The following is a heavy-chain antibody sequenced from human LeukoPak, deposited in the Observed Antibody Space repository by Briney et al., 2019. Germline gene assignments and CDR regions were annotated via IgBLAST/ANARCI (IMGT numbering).Heavy chain of an antibody. D-gene: IGHD3-9*01. CDR1: GYTLTELS. CDR3: ATSSYYDILTGYYRRWFDP. Sequence: ASVKVSCKVSGYTLTELSMHWVRQAPGKGLEWMGGFDPEDGETIYAQKFQGRVTMTEDTSTDTAYMELSSLRSEDTAVYYCATSSYYDILTGYYRRWFDPWGQGTLVTVSS. CDR2: FDPEDGET. J-gene: IGHJ5*02. V-gene: IGHV1-24*01.